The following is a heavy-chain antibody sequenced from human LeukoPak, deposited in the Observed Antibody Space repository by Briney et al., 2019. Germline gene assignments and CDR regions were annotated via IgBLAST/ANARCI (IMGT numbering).Heavy chain of an antibody. Sequence: GGSLRLSCAASGFTFSSYGMHWVRQAPGKGLEWVAFIRYDGINKYYADFVKGRFTISRDNAKNSLYLQMNSLRAEDTAVYYCARDYYGSGSFYLYWGQGTLVTVSS. J-gene: IGHJ4*02. CDR1: GFTFSSYG. CDR2: IRYDGINK. D-gene: IGHD3-10*01. CDR3: ARDYYGSGSFYLY. V-gene: IGHV3-30*02.